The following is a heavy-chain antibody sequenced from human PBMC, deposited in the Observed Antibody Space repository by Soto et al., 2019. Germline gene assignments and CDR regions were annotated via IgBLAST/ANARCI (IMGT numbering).Heavy chain of an antibody. CDR1: GFTFSSYW. D-gene: IGHD2-2*01. CDR3: ARAPSAWYFDL. Sequence: EVQLVESGGGLVQPGGSLRLSCAASGFTFSSYWMSWVRQAPGKGLEWVANIKQDGTEKYYMDSVKGRFIMSRDNAKNSLYLQMNSLRADDTAVYYCARAPSAWYFDLWGRGTLVTVSS. CDR2: IKQDGTEK. J-gene: IGHJ2*01. V-gene: IGHV3-7*03.